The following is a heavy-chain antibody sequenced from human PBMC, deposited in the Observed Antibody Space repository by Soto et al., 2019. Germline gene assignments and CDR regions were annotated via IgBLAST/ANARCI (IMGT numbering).Heavy chain of an antibody. CDR2: ISDDGITK. J-gene: IGHJ4*01. CDR1: GFTFSTFA. V-gene: IGHV3-30*03. Sequence: QVQLVESGGGVVQPGRSLRLSCAASGFTFSTFAMHWVRQAPGKGLEWVAVISDDGITKYYADSVKGRFTISRDNSKNPLYLEMNSVIAEDTAVYYGYRSGWWGHGTLVNVSS. CDR3: YRSGW. D-gene: IGHD6-19*01.